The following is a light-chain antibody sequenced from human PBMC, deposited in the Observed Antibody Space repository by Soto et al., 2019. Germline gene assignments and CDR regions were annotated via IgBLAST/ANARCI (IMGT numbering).Light chain of an antibody. CDR3: QQSYTTPWT. J-gene: IGKJ1*01. CDR1: ETINNY. CDR2: AAS. Sequence: DIRMTQSPSSLSVSVGDGVTMTCRASETINNYLNWYQQKPGRAPKLLIHAASTLQSGVPSRFSGSGSGTDFTLTISSLQPEDFATYSCQQSYTTPWTFGLGTKVDIK. V-gene: IGKV1-39*01.